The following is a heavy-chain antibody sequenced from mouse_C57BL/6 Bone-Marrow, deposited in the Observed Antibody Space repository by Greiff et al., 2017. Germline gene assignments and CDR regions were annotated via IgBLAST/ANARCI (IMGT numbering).Heavy chain of an antibody. CDR3: ARHGSSPWFAY. CDR1: GFTFSSYA. D-gene: IGHD1-1*01. V-gene: IGHV5-4*03. J-gene: IGHJ3*01. Sequence: EVMLVESGGGLVKPGGSLKLSCAASGFTFSSYAMSWVRQTPEKRLEWVATISDGGSYTYYPDNVKGRFTISRDNAKNNLYLQMSHLKSEDTAMYYCARHGSSPWFAYWGQGTLVTVSA. CDR2: ISDGGSYT.